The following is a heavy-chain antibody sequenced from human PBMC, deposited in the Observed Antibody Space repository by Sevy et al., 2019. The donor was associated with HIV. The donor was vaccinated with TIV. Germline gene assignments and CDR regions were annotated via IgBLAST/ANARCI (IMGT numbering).Heavy chain of an antibody. CDR2: INSDGSST. Sequence: GGSLRLSCAASGFTFSSYWMHWVRQAPGKGLVWVSRINSDGSSTSYADSVKGRFTISRDNAKNTLYLQMNSLRAEDTAVYYCARDGQLGYYYGMDVWGQGTTVTVPS. V-gene: IGHV3-74*01. CDR1: GFTFSSYW. D-gene: IGHD6-6*01. J-gene: IGHJ6*02. CDR3: ARDGQLGYYYGMDV.